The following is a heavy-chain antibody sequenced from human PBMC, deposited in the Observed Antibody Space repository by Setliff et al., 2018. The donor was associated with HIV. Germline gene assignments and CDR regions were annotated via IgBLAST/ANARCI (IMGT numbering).Heavy chain of an antibody. D-gene: IGHD1-26*01. V-gene: IGHV4-39*01. CDR1: GDSITSSSFY. CDR2: IDYSGST. CDR3: ARHTGESIVGARDAFDI. Sequence: PSETLSLTCTVPGDSITSSSFYWAWIRQPPGKGLEWIGSIDYSGSTYYNPSLKSRVTISVDTSKNKLSLKLRSVTAADTAIYYCARHTGESIVGARDAFDIWGQGTMVTVSS. J-gene: IGHJ3*02.